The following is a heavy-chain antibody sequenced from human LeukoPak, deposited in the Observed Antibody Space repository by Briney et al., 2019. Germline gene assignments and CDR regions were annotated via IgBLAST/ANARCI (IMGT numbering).Heavy chain of an antibody. CDR3: ARYRSPSAITADYFDY. D-gene: IGHD6-13*01. V-gene: IGHV4-38-2*01. J-gene: IGHJ4*02. CDR2: FYRSGVT. CDR1: GYSIISGYY. Sequence: SETLSLTCAVSGYSIISGYYWGWIRQPPGKGLDWIASFYRSGVTYYNLSLKSRVSISVDTSKSQFSPKLNSVTAADTAIYYCARYRSPSAITADYFDYWGRGTLVTVSS.